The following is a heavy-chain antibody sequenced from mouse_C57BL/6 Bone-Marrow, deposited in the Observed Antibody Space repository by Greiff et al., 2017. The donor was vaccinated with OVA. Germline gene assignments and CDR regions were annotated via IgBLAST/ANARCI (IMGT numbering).Heavy chain of an antibody. CDR2: ISNLAYSI. V-gene: IGHV5-15*01. CDR3: ARRVGRGAMDY. J-gene: IGHJ4*01. CDR1: GFTFSDYG. Sequence: EVKLVESGGGLVQPGGSLKLSCAASGFTFSDYGMAWVRQAPRKGPEWVAFISNLAYSIYYADTVTGRFTISRENAKNTLYLEMSGLRSEDTAMYYCARRVGRGAMDYWGQGTSVTVSS. D-gene: IGHD4-1*01.